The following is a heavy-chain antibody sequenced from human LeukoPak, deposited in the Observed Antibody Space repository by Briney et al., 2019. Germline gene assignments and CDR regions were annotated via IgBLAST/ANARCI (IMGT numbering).Heavy chain of an antibody. Sequence: GGSLRLSCVASGFSLSSYWVTWVRQAPGKVLEWVGNIKQDGSENYYMDSVKGRFTISRDNAKNSVYLQMNNLRVEDTAVYYCARDFRFHDDYWGQGTLVTVSS. V-gene: IGHV3-7*01. CDR3: ARDFRFHDDY. J-gene: IGHJ4*02. CDR2: IKQDGSEN. CDR1: GFSLSSYW.